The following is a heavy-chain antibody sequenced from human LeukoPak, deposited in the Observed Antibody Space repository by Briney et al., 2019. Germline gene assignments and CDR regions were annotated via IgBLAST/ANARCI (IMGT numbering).Heavy chain of an antibody. CDR2: ISGSGGST. D-gene: IGHD6-6*01. CDR3: AILYSSSSGVDY. CDR1: GFTFSSYV. J-gene: IGHJ4*02. V-gene: IGHV3-23*01. Sequence: GGSLRLSCAASGFTFSSYVMNWVRQAPGKGLQWVSVISGSGGSTHYADSVKGRFTISRDNSKNTLCLQMNSLRAEETGVYYCAILYSSSSGVDYWGQGTLVTVSS.